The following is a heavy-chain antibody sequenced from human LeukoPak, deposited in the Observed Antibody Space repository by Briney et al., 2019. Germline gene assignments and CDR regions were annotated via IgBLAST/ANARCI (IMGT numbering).Heavy chain of an antibody. CDR2: IRNDGTSK. J-gene: IGHJ4*02. CDR1: GFTFSTYG. CDR3: AKRISGAYYSLLDF. Sequence: GGSLRLSRAASGFTFSTYGMHWVRQAPGKGPEWVAFIRNDGTSKYYADSAKGRFTVSRDNSKNTVYLQMNSLRPDDTAVYYCAKRISGAYYSLLDFWGQGTLVTVSS. V-gene: IGHV3-30*02. D-gene: IGHD1-26*01.